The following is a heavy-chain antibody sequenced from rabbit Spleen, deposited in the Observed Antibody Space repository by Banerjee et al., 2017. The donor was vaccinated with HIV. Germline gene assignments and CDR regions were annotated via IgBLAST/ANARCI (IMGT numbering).Heavy chain of an antibody. CDR3: ARDTSSSFSSYGMAL. Sequence: QSLEESGGDLVKPGASLTLTCTASGFSFSGSSYICWVRQAPGKGLEWIACIETGSSDFTYYASWAKGRFTISKTSSTTVTLQVTSLTGADTATYFCARDTSSSFSSYGMALWGPGTLVTVS. D-gene: IGHD1-1*01. CDR2: IETGSSDFT. J-gene: IGHJ6*01. CDR1: GFSFSGSSY. V-gene: IGHV1S40*01.